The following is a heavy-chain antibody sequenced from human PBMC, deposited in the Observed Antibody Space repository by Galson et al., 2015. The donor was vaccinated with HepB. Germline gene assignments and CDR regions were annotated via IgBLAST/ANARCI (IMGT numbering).Heavy chain of an antibody. CDR3: ASASITTNYSFAY. CDR1: GDSISSGGYS. Sequence: TLSLTCAVSGDSISSGGYSWSWIRQPPGKGLEWIGYIYHSGSTYYNPSLKSRVTMSVDRSKSQFSLRLTSVTAADTAVYYCASASITTNYSFAYWGQGTLVTVSS. V-gene: IGHV4-30-2*01. D-gene: IGHD3-3*01. J-gene: IGHJ4*02. CDR2: IYHSGST.